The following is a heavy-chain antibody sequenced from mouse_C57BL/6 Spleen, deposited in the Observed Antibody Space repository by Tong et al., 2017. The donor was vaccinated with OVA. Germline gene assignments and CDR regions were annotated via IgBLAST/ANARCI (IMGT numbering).Heavy chain of an antibody. CDR1: GYTFTDYE. CDR2: IDPETGGT. J-gene: IGHJ1*03. Sequence: VQLQESGAELVRPGASVTLSCKASGYTFTDYEMHWVKQTPVHGLEWIGAIDPETGGTAYNQKFKGKAILTADKSSSTAYMELRSLTSEDSAVYYCPIYYYGSSWYFDVWGTGTTVTVSS. D-gene: IGHD1-1*01. V-gene: IGHV1-15*01. CDR3: PIYYYGSSWYFDV.